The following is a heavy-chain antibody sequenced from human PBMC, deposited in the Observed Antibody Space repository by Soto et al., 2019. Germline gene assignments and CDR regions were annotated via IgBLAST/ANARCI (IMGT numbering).Heavy chain of an antibody. D-gene: IGHD3-3*01. V-gene: IGHV3-15*01. CDR3: TLLPEIFGVVPAQ. CDR2: IKSKTDGGTT. J-gene: IGHJ4*02. Sequence: GGSLRLSCAASGFTFSNAWMSWVRQPPGKGLEWVGRIKSKTDGGTTDYAAPVKGRFTISRDDSKNTLYLQMNSLKTEDTAVYYCTLLPEIFGVVPAQWGQGTLVTVS. CDR1: GFTFSNAW.